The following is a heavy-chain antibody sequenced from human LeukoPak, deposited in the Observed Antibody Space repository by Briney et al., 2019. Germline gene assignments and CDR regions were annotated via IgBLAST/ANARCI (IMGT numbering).Heavy chain of an antibody. D-gene: IGHD3-10*01. CDR3: AKVTYYFGSGTYHFPDY. CDR2: ISGSGGST. V-gene: IGHV3-23*01. J-gene: IGHJ4*02. CDR1: GFTFSSFV. Sequence: GGSLRLSCAASGFTFSSFVMSWVRQAPGKGLEWVSTISGSGGSTYYADSVKGRFTISKVNSKSTLSLQMNGLRADDTAIYYCAKVTYYFGSGTYHFPDYWGQGILVTVSS.